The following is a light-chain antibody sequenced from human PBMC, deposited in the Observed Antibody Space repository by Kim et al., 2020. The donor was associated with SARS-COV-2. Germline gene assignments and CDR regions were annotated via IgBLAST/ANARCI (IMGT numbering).Light chain of an antibody. Sequence: QPVLTQPPSASGTPGQRVTISCSGSSSNIGSNTVNWYQQLPGTAPKLLIYSNNQWPSGVPDRFSGSKSGTSASLAISGLQSEDEADYYCAAWDDSLNGWVFGGGTQLTVL. CDR3: AAWDDSLNGWV. CDR2: SNN. V-gene: IGLV1-44*01. CDR1: SSNIGSNT. J-gene: IGLJ3*02.